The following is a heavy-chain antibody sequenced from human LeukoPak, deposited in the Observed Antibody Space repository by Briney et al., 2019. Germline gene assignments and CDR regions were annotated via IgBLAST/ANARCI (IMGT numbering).Heavy chain of an antibody. V-gene: IGHV4-4*02. Sequence: SGTLSLTCTVSRGSISSPNWWTWVRQPPGKGLEWVGEIYHGGSTNHNPSLISRLTISVDNSRNQFSLKLNSVTAADTAVYYCASRSASALEGFDIWGQGTMVTVSS. CDR1: RGSISSPNW. J-gene: IGHJ3*02. CDR3: ASRSASALEGFDI. CDR2: IYHGGST. D-gene: IGHD6-19*01.